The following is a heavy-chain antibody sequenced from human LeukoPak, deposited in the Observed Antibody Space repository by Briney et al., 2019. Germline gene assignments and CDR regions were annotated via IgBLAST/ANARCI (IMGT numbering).Heavy chain of an antibody. Sequence: GTLRLSCAASGFTFSRHGMNWVRQAPGKGLEWVSAISGSGGSTYYADSVKGRFTISRDNSKNTLYLQMNSLRAEDTAVYYCAKDRKALAQGGRDYFDYWGQGTLVTVSS. CDR3: AKDRKALAQGGRDYFDY. J-gene: IGHJ4*02. V-gene: IGHV3-23*01. D-gene: IGHD6-19*01. CDR1: GFTFSRHG. CDR2: ISGSGGST.